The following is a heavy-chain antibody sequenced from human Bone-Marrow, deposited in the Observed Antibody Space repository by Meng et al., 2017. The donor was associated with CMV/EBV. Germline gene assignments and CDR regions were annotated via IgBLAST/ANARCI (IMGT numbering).Heavy chain of an antibody. D-gene: IGHD1-7*01. CDR3: ARHDPLSGLELRPYFDY. V-gene: IGHV4-59*04. Sequence: SETLSLTCTVSGGSIFNYYWSWIRQPPGKGLEWIGYVSYSGSTYYNPSLKSRVTISVDTSKNQFSLKLSSVTAADTAVYYCARHDPLSGLELRPYFDYWGQGTLVTVSS. CDR1: GGSIFNYY. J-gene: IGHJ4*02. CDR2: VSYSGST.